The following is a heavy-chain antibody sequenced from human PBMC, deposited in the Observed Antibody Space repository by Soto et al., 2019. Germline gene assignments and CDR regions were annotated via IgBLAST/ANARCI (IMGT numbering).Heavy chain of an antibody. J-gene: IGHJ4*02. V-gene: IGHV3-74*01. CDR1: GFTFTNYW. CDR2: IDGVGTGT. CDR3: TTVFDY. Sequence: GGSLRLSCAASGFTFTNYWMHWVRQVPGKGLVWVSRIDGVGTGTSYSDSVRGRFTISRDNAENTLYLQMNSLRAEDTAVYYSTTVFDYWGQGTSVPVS.